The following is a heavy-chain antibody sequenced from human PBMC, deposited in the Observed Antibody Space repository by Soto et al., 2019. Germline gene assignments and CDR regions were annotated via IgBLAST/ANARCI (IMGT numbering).Heavy chain of an antibody. CDR1: GYIFVNYG. J-gene: IGHJ6*02. CDR3: VMVENYVTPTPQDV. CDR2: ISPYTGNT. Sequence: QVQLVQSGDEVKKPGASVKVSCKASGYIFVNYGIAWVRQAPGQGLEWMGWISPYTGNTHSATKVQGRLTMTTDTXXSTAYMDLGSLTSDDTAVYYSVMVENYVTPTPQDVWGQGTTVTVSS. D-gene: IGHD3-16*01. V-gene: IGHV1-18*01.